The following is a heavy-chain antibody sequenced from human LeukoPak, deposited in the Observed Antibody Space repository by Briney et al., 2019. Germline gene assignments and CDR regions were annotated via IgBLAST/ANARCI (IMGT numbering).Heavy chain of an antibody. CDR2: PIXGTA. CDR3: ARVLVPAATPVTYYYGMDV. V-gene: IGHV1-69*01. J-gene: IGHJ6*02. Sequence: PIXGTANYAQKFQGGVTITADESTSTAYMELSSLRSEDTAVYYCARVLVPAATPVTYYYGMDVWGQGTTVTVSS. D-gene: IGHD2-2*02.